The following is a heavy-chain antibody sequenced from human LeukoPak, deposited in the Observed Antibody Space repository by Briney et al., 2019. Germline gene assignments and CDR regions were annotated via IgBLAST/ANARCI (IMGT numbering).Heavy chain of an antibody. CDR3: ARDGPTAAPLDY. CDR2: INPSGGST. CDR1: GYRLTSYD. Sequence: GASVKVSCKASGYRLTSYDMHWVRQAPGQGLEWMGIINPSGGSTSYAQRFQGRVAMTRDTSTTTVYMEVNSLTSEDTAVYFCARDGPTAAPLDYWGQGTLVTVSS. J-gene: IGHJ4*02. V-gene: IGHV1-46*01. D-gene: IGHD2-2*01.